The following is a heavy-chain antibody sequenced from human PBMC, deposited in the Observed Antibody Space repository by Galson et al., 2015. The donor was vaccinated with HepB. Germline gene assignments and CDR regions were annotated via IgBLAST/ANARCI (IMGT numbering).Heavy chain of an antibody. J-gene: IGHJ6*02. V-gene: IGHV1-69*13. CDR2: IIPIFGTA. CDR3: ARANAILRAKYYYGMDV. Sequence: SVKVSCKASGGTFSSYAISWVRQAPGQGLEWMGGIIPIFGTANYAQKFQGRVTITADESTSTAYMELSSLRSEDTAVYYCARANAILRAKYYYGMDVWGQGTTVTVSS. D-gene: IGHD3-3*01. CDR1: GGTFSSYA.